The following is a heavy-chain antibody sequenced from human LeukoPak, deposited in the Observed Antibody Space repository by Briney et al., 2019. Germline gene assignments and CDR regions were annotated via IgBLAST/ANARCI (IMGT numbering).Heavy chain of an antibody. Sequence: GGSLRLSCAASGFTFSSYAMHWVRQAPGKGLEWVAVISYDGSNKYYADSVKGRFTISRDNSKNTLYLQMNSLRAEDTAVYYCAKDGPYYYNNWFDPWGQGTLVTVSS. CDR1: GFTFSSYA. J-gene: IGHJ5*02. D-gene: IGHD3-10*01. CDR3: AKDGPYYYNNWFDP. CDR2: ISYDGSNK. V-gene: IGHV3-30-3*01.